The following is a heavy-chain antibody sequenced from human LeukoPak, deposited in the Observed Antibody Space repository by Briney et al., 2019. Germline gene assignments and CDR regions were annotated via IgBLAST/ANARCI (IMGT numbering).Heavy chain of an antibody. J-gene: IGHJ4*02. V-gene: IGHV3-30*18. CDR2: ISYDGSNK. CDR1: GFTFSSYG. Sequence: GGSLRLSCAASGFTFSSYGMHWVRQAPGKGLEWVAVISYDGSNKYYADSVKGRFTISRDNSKNTLYLQMNSLRAEDTAVYYCAKLSRGYSGYGGGDYWGQGTLVTVSP. CDR3: AKLSRGYSGYGGGDY. D-gene: IGHD5-12*01.